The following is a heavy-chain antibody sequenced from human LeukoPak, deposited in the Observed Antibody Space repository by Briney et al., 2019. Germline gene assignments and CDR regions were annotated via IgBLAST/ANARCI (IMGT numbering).Heavy chain of an antibody. V-gene: IGHV1-69*01. CDR1: GGTFSSYA. Sequence: SVRVSCKASGGTFSSYAISWVRQAPGQGLEWMGGIIPIFGTANYAQKFQGRVTITADESTSTAYMELSSLRSEDTAVYYCARIGAIQQLANHFDYWGQGTLVTVSS. D-gene: IGHD6-13*01. CDR3: ARIGAIQQLANHFDY. J-gene: IGHJ4*02. CDR2: IIPIFGTA.